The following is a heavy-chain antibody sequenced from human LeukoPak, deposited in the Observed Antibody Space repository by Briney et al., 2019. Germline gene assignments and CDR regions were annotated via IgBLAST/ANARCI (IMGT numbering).Heavy chain of an antibody. V-gene: IGHV3-64D*09. CDR3: VRGYSFGPYGMDV. CDR2: ISDSGGST. D-gene: IGHD2-15*01. Sequence: GGSLRLSCAASGFPFSSYAMHWVRQAPGKGLEYVSAISDSGGSTYYADSVKGRFTISRDNSKNALYLQTSSLRAEDTAVYFCVRGYSFGPYGMDVWGQGTTVTVSS. J-gene: IGHJ6*02. CDR1: GFPFSSYA.